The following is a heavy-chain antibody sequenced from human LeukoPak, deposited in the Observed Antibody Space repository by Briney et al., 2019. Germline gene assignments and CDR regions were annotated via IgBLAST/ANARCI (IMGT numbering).Heavy chain of an antibody. J-gene: IGHJ4*02. Sequence: GGSLRLSCAASGFPFSSYAMNWVRQAPGKGLEWVSAILGSGFSTYYADSVKGRFTISRDNSKNTLHLRMNSLRAEDTAVYYCASGGFHSDYYFDYWGQGALVTVSS. V-gene: IGHV3-23*01. CDR2: ILGSGFST. CDR1: GFPFSSYA. D-gene: IGHD6-25*01. CDR3: ASGGFHSDYYFDY.